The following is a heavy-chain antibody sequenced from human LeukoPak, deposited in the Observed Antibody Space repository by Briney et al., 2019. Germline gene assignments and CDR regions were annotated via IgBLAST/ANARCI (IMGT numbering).Heavy chain of an antibody. V-gene: IGHV4-34*01. CDR3: AGTPITMVRGVKVGYFDY. J-gene: IGHJ4*02. CDR1: GGSFCGYY. Sequence: PSETLSLTRAVYGGSFCGYYWSWIRQPPGKGLEWIGEINHSGSTNYNPSLKSRVTISVDTSTNQFALKLSSVTAADTSVYDCAGTPITMVRGVKVGYFDYWGQGTLVTVSS. CDR2: INHSGST. D-gene: IGHD3-10*01.